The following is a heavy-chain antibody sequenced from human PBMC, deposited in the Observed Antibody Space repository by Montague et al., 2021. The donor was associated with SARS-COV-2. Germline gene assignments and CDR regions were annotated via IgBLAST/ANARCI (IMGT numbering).Heavy chain of an antibody. V-gene: IGHV4-31*03. CDR2: VYSGGTT. CDR1: GGSMISGGYY. J-gene: IGHJ6*02. D-gene: IGHD3-3*01. CDR3: VRDGGLRFSGGAMDV. Sequence: TLSLTCNVSGGSMISGGYYWSWTRQPPGKGLEWISYVYSGGTTYYNPSLKSRVTISEDMSKNQFSLRLTSVTAADTAVYYCVRDGGLRFSGGAMDVWGQGTTVTVSS.